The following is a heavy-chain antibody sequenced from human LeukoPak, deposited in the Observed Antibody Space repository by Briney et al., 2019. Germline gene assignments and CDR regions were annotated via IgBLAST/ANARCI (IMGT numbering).Heavy chain of an antibody. CDR1: GGSISSSSYY. V-gene: IGHV4-39*07. Sequence: PSETLSLTCTVSGGSISSSSYYWGWIRQPPGKGLEWIGSIYYSGSTYHNPSLKSRVTISVDTSKNQFSLKLSSVTAADTAVYYCARSWRYYYDSSAPLVDAFDIWGQGTMVTVSS. J-gene: IGHJ3*02. CDR2: IYYSGST. D-gene: IGHD3-22*01. CDR3: ARSWRYYYDSSAPLVDAFDI.